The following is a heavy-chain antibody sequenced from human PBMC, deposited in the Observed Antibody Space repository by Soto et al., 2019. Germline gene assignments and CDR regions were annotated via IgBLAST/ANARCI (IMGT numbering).Heavy chain of an antibody. J-gene: IGHJ4*02. V-gene: IGHV4-39*01. CDR2: LYYSGSA. D-gene: IGHD5-12*01. CDR1: RSSYF. Sequence: RSSYFWGWIRQPPGKGLEWIGSLYYSGSAYYNPSLYSRVTISADTSKNLLSLKLRSVTAADTAVYYCARRDRGGNGGKSFPFWGQGTLVTVSS. CDR3: ARRDRGGNGGKSFPF.